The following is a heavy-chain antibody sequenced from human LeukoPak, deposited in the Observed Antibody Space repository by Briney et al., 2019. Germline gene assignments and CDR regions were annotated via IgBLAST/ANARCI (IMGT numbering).Heavy chain of an antibody. Sequence: PGGSLRLSRAASGFTFSSYAMSWVRQAPGKGLEWVSGISASGGTTYYADSVKGRFTISRDNSKNTLYLQMNSLRAEDTAVYYCAKGSHDYGDYEKIKWGQGTLVTVSS. CDR3: AKGSHDYGDYEKIK. CDR1: GFTFSSYA. CDR2: ISASGGTT. D-gene: IGHD4-17*01. J-gene: IGHJ4*02. V-gene: IGHV3-23*01.